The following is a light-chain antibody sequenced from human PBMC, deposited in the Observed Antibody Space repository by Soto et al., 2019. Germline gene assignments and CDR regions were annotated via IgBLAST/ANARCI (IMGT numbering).Light chain of an antibody. V-gene: IGKV1-17*01. CDR3: LQHNSYPFT. J-gene: IGKJ3*01. CDR1: QGIRND. CDR2: AAS. Sequence: DIQMTQSPSSLSASVGDRVTITCRASQGIRNDLVWYQQKPGEAPKRLIYAASVLQTGVPSRFSGSGSGTEFPLTIRRLQPEDFASYYCLQHNSYPFTFGPGTKVDIK.